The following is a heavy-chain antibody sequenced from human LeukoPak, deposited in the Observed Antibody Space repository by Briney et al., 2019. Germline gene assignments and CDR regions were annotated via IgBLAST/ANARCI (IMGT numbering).Heavy chain of an antibody. Sequence: GGSLRLSCAASEFTFNSYAIHWVRQAPGKGLEWVAVISYDGSNKYYAESVKGRFTISRDNSKNTLYLQLNSLRPDDTAVYYCARDQLAYSGYDTLFDYWGQGTLVTVSS. D-gene: IGHD5-12*01. CDR1: EFTFNSYA. CDR3: ARDQLAYSGYDTLFDY. V-gene: IGHV3-30*04. J-gene: IGHJ4*02. CDR2: ISYDGSNK.